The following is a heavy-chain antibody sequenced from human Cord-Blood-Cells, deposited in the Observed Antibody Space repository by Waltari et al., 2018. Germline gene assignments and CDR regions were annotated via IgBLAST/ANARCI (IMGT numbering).Heavy chain of an antibody. V-gene: IGHV1-46*01. CDR3: AIVGDYDSSGYYAFDI. CDR1: GYTFTSYY. D-gene: IGHD3-22*01. J-gene: IGHJ3*02. Sequence: QVQLVQSGAEVKKPGASVKVSCTASGYTFTSYYMHWVRQAPGQGLEWLGISNPSGGSTSDAQKCQGGVTMTRDTSTGTVYMELSSLRSEDTAVYYCAIVGDYDSSGYYAFDIWGQGTMVTVSS. CDR2: SNPSGGST.